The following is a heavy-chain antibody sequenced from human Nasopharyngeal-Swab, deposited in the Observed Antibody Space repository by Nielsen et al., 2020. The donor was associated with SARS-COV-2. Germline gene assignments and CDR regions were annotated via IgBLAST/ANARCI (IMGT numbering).Heavy chain of an antibody. J-gene: IGHJ6*03. CDR2: IYYSGST. CDR3: ARGDSPHSSGRYVPSGPYYYYYMDV. Sequence: WIRQPPGKGLEWIGYIYYSGSTNYNPSLKSRVTISVDTSKNQFSLKLSSVTAADTAVYYCARGDSPHSSGRYVPSGPYYYYYMDVWGKGTTVTVSS. D-gene: IGHD6-19*01. V-gene: IGHV4-59*01.